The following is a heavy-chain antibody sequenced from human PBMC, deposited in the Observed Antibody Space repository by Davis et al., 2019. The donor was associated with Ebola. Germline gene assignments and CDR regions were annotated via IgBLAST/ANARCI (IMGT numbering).Heavy chain of an antibody. CDR2: IDPSASYT. J-gene: IGHJ5*02. CDR3: ARDIPSSYNWFDP. CDR1: GYSFNNYW. V-gene: IGHV5-10-1*01. Sequence: GESLKISCKGSGYSFNNYWISWVRQLPGKGLEWLGRIDPSASYTNYSPSFHGHIPISVDRSVSSVFLQWSSLRASDTAIYYCARDIPSSYNWFDPWGQGTQVTVAS. D-gene: IGHD2-15*01.